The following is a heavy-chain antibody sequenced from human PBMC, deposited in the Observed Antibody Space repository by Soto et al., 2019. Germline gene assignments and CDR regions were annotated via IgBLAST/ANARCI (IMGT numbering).Heavy chain of an antibody. J-gene: IGHJ4*02. Sequence: PSETLSLTCTVSGGSISSYYWSWIRQPPGKGLEWIGEINHSGSTNYNPSLKSRVTISVDTSKNQFSLKLSSVTAADTAVYYCARAAPRYCSGGSCYSERNYWGQGTLVTVSS. CDR2: INHSGST. D-gene: IGHD2-15*01. V-gene: IGHV4-34*01. CDR1: GGSISSYY. CDR3: ARAAPRYCSGGSCYSERNY.